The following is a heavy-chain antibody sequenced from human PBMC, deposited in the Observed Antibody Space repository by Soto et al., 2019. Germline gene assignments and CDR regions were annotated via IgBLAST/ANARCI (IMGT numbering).Heavy chain of an antibody. CDR2: IKQDGSEK. V-gene: IGHV3-7*01. CDR1: GFTFSSYW. CDR3: ARVRQLAPAALVDY. Sequence: EVQLVESGGGLVQPGGSLRLSCAASGFTFSSYWMSWVRQAPGKGLEWVANIKQDGSEKYYVDSVKGRFTISRDNAKNSLYLQMNSLSAADTTVYYCARVRQLAPAALVDYWGQGTLVTVSS. J-gene: IGHJ4*02. D-gene: IGHD6-6*01.